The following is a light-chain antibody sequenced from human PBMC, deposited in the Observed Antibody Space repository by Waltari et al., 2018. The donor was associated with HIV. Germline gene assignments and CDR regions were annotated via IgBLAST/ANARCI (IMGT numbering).Light chain of an antibody. CDR3: ASFTGDNTLL. J-gene: IGLJ3*02. CDR1: DSDVGLDHF. V-gene: IGLV2-14*03. Sequence: SAVTQPASVSGLPGQSLTISCTGDDSDVGLDHFVLWYQQPPYKLPRLIVYDVDSRASGISARFSGSKSGHTASLNISGLRAEDEAHYYCASFTGDNTLLFGGGTKVTVL. CDR2: DVD.